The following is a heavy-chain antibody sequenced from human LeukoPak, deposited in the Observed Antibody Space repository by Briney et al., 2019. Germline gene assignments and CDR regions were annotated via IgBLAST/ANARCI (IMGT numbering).Heavy chain of an antibody. CDR3: ASRVPYRVYDYVWGSYRPGFDY. J-gene: IGHJ4*02. CDR1: GGSFSGYY. V-gene: IGHV4-34*01. CDR2: INHSGST. Sequence: PSETLSLTCAVYGGSFSGYYWSWIRQPPGKGLEWIGEINHSGSTNYNPSLKSRVTISVDTSKNQFSLKLSSVTAADTAVYYCASRVPYRVYDYVWGSYRPGFDYWGQGTLVTVSS. D-gene: IGHD3-16*02.